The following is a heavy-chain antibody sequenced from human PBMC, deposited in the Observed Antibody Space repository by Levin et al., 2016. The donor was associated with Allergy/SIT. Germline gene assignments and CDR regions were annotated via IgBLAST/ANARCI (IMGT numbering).Heavy chain of an antibody. D-gene: IGHD7-27*01. V-gene: IGHV1-2*02. CDR1: GYTFADYY. CDR3: ATRTGEQRFDL. J-gene: IGHJ2*01. CDR2: IKPDNGGT. Sequence: ASVKVSCKASGYTFADYYLHWVRQAPGQGLEWMGGIKPDNGGTKYAQKFQGRVTMTRDMSISTAYMELNRLQSDDTAVYYCATRTGEQRFDLWGRGTLVTVSS.